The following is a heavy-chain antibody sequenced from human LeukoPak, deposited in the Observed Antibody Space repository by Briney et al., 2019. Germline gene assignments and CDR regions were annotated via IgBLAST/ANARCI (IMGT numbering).Heavy chain of an antibody. Sequence: SETLSLTCSVSGGTISSSSYYWGLIRQPPGKGLEWIGSIYYGGNTHYNPSLKSRVTISVDTSKNQFSLRLSSVTAADTAVYYCARHPRTQSWFVETLHYYYYTDVWGRGTTVTVSS. J-gene: IGHJ6*03. CDR3: ARHPRTQSWFVETLHYYYYTDV. CDR1: GGTISSSSYY. V-gene: IGHV4-39*01. CDR2: IYYGGNT. D-gene: IGHD3-10*01.